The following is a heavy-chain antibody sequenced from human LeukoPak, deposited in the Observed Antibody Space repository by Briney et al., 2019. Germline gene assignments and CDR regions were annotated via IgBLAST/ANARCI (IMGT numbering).Heavy chain of an antibody. Sequence: GGSLRLSCAASGFTFSSYAMSWVRQAPGKGLEWVSAISGSGGSTYYADSVKGRFTISRDNPKNTLYLQMNSLRAEDTAVYYCARDGSSSYDSSGLTDYWGQGTLVTVSS. V-gene: IGHV3-23*01. CDR2: ISGSGGST. CDR1: GFTFSSYA. J-gene: IGHJ4*02. CDR3: ARDGSSSYDSSGLTDY. D-gene: IGHD3-22*01.